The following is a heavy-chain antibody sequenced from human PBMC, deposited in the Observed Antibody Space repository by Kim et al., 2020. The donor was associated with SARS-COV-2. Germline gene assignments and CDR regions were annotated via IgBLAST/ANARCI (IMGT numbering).Heavy chain of an antibody. CDR1: GGSVSSGSYY. J-gene: IGHJ6*01. V-gene: IGHV4-61*01. CDR3: ARDEIVVVPGDYYYYYGMDV. CDR2: IYYSGST. Sequence: SETLSLTCTVSGGSVSSGSYYWSWIRQPPGKGLEWIGYIYYSGSTNYNPSLKSRVTISVDTSKNQFSLKLSSVTAADTAVYYCARDEIVVVPGDYYYYYGMDV. D-gene: IGHD2-2*01.